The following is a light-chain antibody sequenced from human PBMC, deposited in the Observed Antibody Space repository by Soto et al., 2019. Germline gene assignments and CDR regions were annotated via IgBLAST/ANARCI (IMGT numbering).Light chain of an antibody. Sequence: QSALTQPPSASGSPGQSVTISCTGTSSYVGGYNYVSWYQQHPGRPPKLMIYEVTKRPLGVPDRFSGSKSGNTASLTVSGLQAEDEADYYCSSYAGSNNYVFGPGTKLTVL. J-gene: IGLJ1*01. V-gene: IGLV2-8*01. CDR3: SSYAGSNNYV. CDR1: SSYVGGYNY. CDR2: EVT.